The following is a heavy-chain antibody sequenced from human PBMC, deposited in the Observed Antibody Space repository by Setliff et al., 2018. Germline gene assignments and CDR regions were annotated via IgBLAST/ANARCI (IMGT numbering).Heavy chain of an antibody. CDR3: AIGTNGYFSDV. CDR1: GGSFSTFC. Sequence: SVKVSCKASGGSFSTFCISWVRQAPGQGLDWMGRIIPVSGIPHFAQRFQGRVTLTADEATNTAYLELSSLRSDDTAVYYCAIGTNGYFSDVWGTGATVTVSS. CDR2: IIPVSGIP. V-gene: IGHV1-69*13. D-gene: IGHD2-8*01. J-gene: IGHJ6*04.